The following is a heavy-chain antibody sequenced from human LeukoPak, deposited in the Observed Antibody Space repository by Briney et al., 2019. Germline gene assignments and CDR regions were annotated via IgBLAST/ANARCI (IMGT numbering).Heavy chain of an antibody. Sequence: GGSLRLSCAASGFTVSSNYMSWVRQAPGKGLEWVSVIYSGGSTYYADSVKGRFTISRDNSKNTLYLQMNSLRAEDTAVYYCARSRGRTGIAAAGTDYWGQGTLVTVSS. CDR1: GFTVSSNY. D-gene: IGHD6-13*01. CDR2: IYSGGST. J-gene: IGHJ4*02. V-gene: IGHV3-53*01. CDR3: ARSRGRTGIAAAGTDY.